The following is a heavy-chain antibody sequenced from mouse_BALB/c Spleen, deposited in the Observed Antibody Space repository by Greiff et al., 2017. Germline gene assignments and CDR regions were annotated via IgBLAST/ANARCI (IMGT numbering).Heavy chain of an antibody. CDR1: GFTFSNYW. J-gene: IGHJ3*01. CDR2: IRLKSNNYAT. CDR3: TSYWAWFAY. V-gene: IGHV6-6*02. Sequence: EVQLVESGGGLVQPGGSMKLSCVASGFTFSNYWMNWVRQSPEKGLEWVAEIRLKSNNYATHYAESVKGRFTISRDDSKSSVYLQMNNLRAEDTGIYYCTSYWAWFAYWGQGTLVTVSA. D-gene: IGHD4-1*01.